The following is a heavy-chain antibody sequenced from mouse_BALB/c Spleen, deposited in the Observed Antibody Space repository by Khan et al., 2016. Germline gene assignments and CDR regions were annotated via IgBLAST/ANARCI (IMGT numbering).Heavy chain of an antibody. J-gene: IGHJ3*01. V-gene: IGHV9-2-1*01. CDR3: VPITTVPFAY. Sequence: QIQLVQSGPELKKPGETVKISCKATGYTFTDYSMHWVKQAPGKGLKWMGWINTETGEPTYADDFKGRFAFSLETSASTAYLQINNLKNGDTATYFCVPITTVPFAYWGQGTLVTVSA. D-gene: IGHD1-1*01. CDR1: GYTFTDYS. CDR2: INTETGEP.